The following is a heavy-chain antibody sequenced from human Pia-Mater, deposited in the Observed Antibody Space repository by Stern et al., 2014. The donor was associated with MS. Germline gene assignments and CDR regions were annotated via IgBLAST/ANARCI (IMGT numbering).Heavy chain of an antibody. CDR3: ARKGAIVPAAIENWFDS. J-gene: IGHJ5*01. CDR2: IYHSGST. CDR1: GGSISSGGYF. V-gene: IGHV4-31*03. D-gene: IGHD2-2*01. Sequence: MQLVESGPGLVKPSQTLSLTCTVSGGSISSGGYFWSWIRQHPGKGLEXIGFIYHSGSTYYNPSLKSRLTISVDTSKNQFSLNLSSVTAADTAVYYCARKGAIVPAAIENWFDSWGQGTLVTVSS.